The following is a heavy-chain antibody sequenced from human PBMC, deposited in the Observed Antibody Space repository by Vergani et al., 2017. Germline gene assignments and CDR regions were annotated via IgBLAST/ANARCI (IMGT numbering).Heavy chain of an antibody. D-gene: IGHD3-22*01. CDR2: IWYDGSNT. J-gene: IGHJ4*02. V-gene: IGHV3-33*01. CDR3: ARSRYDSSGFSTIFRY. CDR1: GFAFRTYG. Sequence: QVQLVESGGGVVQPGRSLRLSCVASGFAFRTYGMHWVRQAPGKGLEWVAIIWYDGSNTYYADSVKGRFTVSRDNSRNTLFLQMNSLRVEDTAVYYCARSRYDSSGFSTIFRYWVQGTRVTVS.